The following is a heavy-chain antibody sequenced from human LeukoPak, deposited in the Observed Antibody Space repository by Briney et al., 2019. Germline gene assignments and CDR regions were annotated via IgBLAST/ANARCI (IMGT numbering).Heavy chain of an antibody. CDR1: GYTFKSYG. CDR3: ARSVELNYYYKDV. J-gene: IGHJ6*03. Sequence: ASVKVSCKASGYTFKSYGISWVRQAPGQGLEWMGWISTYNGSTNYAQKLQGRVTVTTDTSTSTAYMELRSLRSDDTAVYYCARSVELNYYYKDVWGKGTTVTVSS. CDR2: ISTYNGST. V-gene: IGHV1-18*01. D-gene: IGHD3-10*01.